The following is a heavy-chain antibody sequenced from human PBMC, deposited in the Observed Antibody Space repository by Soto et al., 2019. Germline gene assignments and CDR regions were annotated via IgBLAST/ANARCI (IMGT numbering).Heavy chain of an antibody. V-gene: IGHV3-23*01. CDR1: GFIFNTYT. CDR3: AQSLDFSTGRYPNRGFDY. CDR2: ISGNGGTT. D-gene: IGHD3-3*01. Sequence: EVQLLESGGGLVQPGGSLRLSCAASGFIFNTYTMTWVRQAPGKGLEWVSSISGNGGTTFYADSVKGRFTVSRDNSDNNLYLQTSSLRAEATAVYYCAQSLDFSTGRYPNRGFDYWGQGTLVTVSS. J-gene: IGHJ4*02.